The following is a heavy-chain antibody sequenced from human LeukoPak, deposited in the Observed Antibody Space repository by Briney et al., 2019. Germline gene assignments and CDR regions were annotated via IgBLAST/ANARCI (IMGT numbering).Heavy chain of an antibody. CDR2: IYPSGRT. D-gene: IGHD6-13*01. CDR3: ARIKQQLVRQPRRSSYYYYGMDV. J-gene: IGHJ6*02. CDR1: GGSISSSNW. V-gene: IGHV4-4*02. Sequence: SQTLSLTCAVSGGSISSSNWWSWVRQPPGKGLEWFGEIYPSGRTNYNPSLKSRVTISVDKSKNQFSLKLSSVTAADTAVYYCARIKQQLVRQPRRSSYYYYGMDVWGQGTTVTVS.